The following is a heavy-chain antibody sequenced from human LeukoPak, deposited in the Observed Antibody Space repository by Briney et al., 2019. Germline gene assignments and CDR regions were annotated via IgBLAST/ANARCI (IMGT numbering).Heavy chain of an antibody. CDR2: ISSSSSYI. J-gene: IGHJ4*02. V-gene: IGHV3-21*01. D-gene: IGHD5-24*01. CDR3: ARGRRDGYLVY. Sequence: GGSLRLSCAASGFTFSDYYMNWVRQAPGKGLEWVSSISSSSSYIYYADSVKGRFTISRDNAKNSLYLQMNSLRAEDTAVYYCARGRRDGYLVYWGQGTLVTVSS. CDR1: GFTFSDYY.